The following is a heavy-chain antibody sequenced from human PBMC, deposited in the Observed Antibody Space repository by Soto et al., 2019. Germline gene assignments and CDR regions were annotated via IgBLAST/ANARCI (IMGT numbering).Heavy chain of an antibody. CDR3: ARRSGAPDGYLDF. Sequence: QVQLVQSGTEVKRPGASVKVSCKASGYTFTGYGISWVRQAPGQGLEWMGRINAYNDNTDYAHKFQGRVTLTTDPSTSTAYMELTGVSSDATAVDYCARRSGAPDGYLDFWGQGTLVTVSS. CDR1: GYTFTGYG. D-gene: IGHD1-26*01. J-gene: IGHJ4*02. V-gene: IGHV1-18*01. CDR2: INAYNDNT.